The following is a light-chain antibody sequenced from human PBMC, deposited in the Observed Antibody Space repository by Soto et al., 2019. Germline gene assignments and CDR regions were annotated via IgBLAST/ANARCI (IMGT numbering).Light chain of an antibody. CDR2: DVS. Sequence: AIQVTQSPSSLSASGGDRVTTTCRASQDIRGALAWYQQKPGKAPKLLIYDVSTLESGVPSRFSGSGSGTEFTLTISSLQPEDFGTYYCQQFNSYPITLGHGTRLETK. CDR1: QDIRGA. V-gene: IGKV1-13*02. J-gene: IGKJ5*01. CDR3: QQFNSYPIT.